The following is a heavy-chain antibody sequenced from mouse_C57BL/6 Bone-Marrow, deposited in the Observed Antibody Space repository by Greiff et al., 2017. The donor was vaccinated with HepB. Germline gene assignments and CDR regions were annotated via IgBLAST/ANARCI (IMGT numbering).Heavy chain of an antibody. J-gene: IGHJ4*01. CDR1: GFTFSSYG. Sequence: DVKLVESGGDLVKPGGSLKLSCAASGFTFSSYGMSWVRQTPDKRLEWVATISSGGSYTYYPDSVKGRFTISRDNAKNTLYLQMSSLKSEDTAMYYCARHWVTTRGFYAMDYWGQGTSVTVSS. V-gene: IGHV5-6*02. CDR3: ARHWVTTRGFYAMDY. D-gene: IGHD2-2*01. CDR2: ISSGGSYT.